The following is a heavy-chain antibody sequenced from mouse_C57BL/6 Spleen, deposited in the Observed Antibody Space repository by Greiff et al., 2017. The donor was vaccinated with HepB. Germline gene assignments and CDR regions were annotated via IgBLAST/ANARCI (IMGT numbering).Heavy chain of an antibody. CDR2: IDPSDSYT. Sequence: VQLQQPGAELVKPGASVKLSCKASGYTFTSYWMQWVKQRPGQGLEWIGEIDPSDSYTNYNQKFKGKATLTVDTSSSTAYMQLSSLTSEDSAVYYCAREKGFTTVVATDFDVWGTGTTVTVSS. CDR1: GYTFTSYW. CDR3: AREKGFTTVVATDFDV. V-gene: IGHV1-50*01. J-gene: IGHJ1*03. D-gene: IGHD1-1*01.